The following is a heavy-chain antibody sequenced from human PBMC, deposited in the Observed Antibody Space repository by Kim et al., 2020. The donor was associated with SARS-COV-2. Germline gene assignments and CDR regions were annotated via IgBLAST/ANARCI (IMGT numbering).Heavy chain of an antibody. CDR1: GFTFDDYA. Sequence: GGSLRLSCAASGFTFDDYAMHWVRQAPGKGLEWVSGIRENSGSIAYADSVKGRFTISRDNAKNSLYLQMNSLRAEDTALYYCAKAGRWFGEGWNAFDIWGQGTMVTVSS. CDR2: IRENSGSI. CDR3: AKAGRWFGEGWNAFDI. V-gene: IGHV3-9*01. J-gene: IGHJ3*02. D-gene: IGHD3-10*01.